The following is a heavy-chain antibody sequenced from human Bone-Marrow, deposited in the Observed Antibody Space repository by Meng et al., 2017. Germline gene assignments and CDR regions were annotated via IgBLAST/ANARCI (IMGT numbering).Heavy chain of an antibody. V-gene: IGHV4-61*01. CDR3: AGGELGSGSSLFDH. J-gene: IGHJ4*02. Sequence: SETLSLTCTVSGGSVSSGSYYWSWLRQPPGKGLEWLAYIYERGTSNHNPSLTSRVAISVDTSQNQISLRLSSVTAADTAVYYCAGGELGSGSSLFDHWGQGMLVTVSS. D-gene: IGHD1-26*01. CDR2: IYERGTS. CDR1: GGSVSSGSYY.